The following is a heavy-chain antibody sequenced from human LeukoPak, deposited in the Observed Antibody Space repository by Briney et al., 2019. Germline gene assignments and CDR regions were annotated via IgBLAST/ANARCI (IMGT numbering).Heavy chain of an antibody. D-gene: IGHD3-3*01. CDR2: INPNSGGT. CDR3: ARAADYDFWSGYYGTDAFDI. Sequence: GASVKVSCKASGYTFTCYYMHWVRQAPGQGLEWMGWINPNSGGTNYAQKFQGRVTITRDTSISTAYMELSRLRSDDTAVYYCARAADYDFWSGYYGTDAFDIWGQGTMVTVSS. CDR1: GYTFTCYY. J-gene: IGHJ3*02. V-gene: IGHV1-2*02.